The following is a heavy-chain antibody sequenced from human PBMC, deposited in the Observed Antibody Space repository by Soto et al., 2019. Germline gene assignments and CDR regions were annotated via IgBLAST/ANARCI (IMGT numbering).Heavy chain of an antibody. CDR1: GFTFDDYA. CDR2: ISWNSGSI. Sequence: EVQLVESGGGLVQPGRSLRLSCAASGFTFDDYAMHWVRQAPGKGLEWVSGISWNSGSIGYADSVKGRFTISRDNAKNSLYLQMNSLRAEDTALNYCAKSPYYYYMDVWGKGTTVTVSS. V-gene: IGHV3-9*01. J-gene: IGHJ6*03. CDR3: AKSPYYYYMDV.